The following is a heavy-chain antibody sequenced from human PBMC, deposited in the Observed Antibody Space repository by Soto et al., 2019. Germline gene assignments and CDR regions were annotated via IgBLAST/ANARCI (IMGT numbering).Heavy chain of an antibody. D-gene: IGHD3-9*01. V-gene: IGHV3-33*01. Sequence: GGSLRLSCAASGFTFSSDGMHWVRQAPGKGLEWVAVIWYDGSNKYYADSVKGRFTISRDNSKNTLYLQMNSLRAEDTAVYYCARGTLRYFDWLLQEPYYFDYWGQGTLVTVSS. CDR1: GFTFSSDG. CDR3: ARGTLRYFDWLLQEPYYFDY. J-gene: IGHJ4*02. CDR2: IWYDGSNK.